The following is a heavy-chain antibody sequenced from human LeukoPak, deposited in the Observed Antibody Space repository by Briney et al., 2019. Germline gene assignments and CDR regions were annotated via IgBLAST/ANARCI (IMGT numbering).Heavy chain of an antibody. CDR2: INHSGTT. V-gene: IGHV4-34*01. D-gene: IGHD1-1*01. J-gene: IGHJ4*02. Sequence: PSETLSLTCAVYGGSFSGYYWSWIRQSPGKGLEWIGEINHSGTTSYKPSLKSRVTISVDTSKNQFSLKLSSVTAADAATYYCARKGVAHPNWTDWGRGTPVTVSS. CDR1: GGSFSGYY. CDR3: ARKGVAHPNWTD.